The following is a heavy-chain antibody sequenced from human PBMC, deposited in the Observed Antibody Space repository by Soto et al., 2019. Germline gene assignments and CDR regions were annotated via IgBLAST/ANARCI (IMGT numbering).Heavy chain of an antibody. V-gene: IGHV3-23*01. Sequence: GGSLRLSCAASGFTFSSYAMSWVRQAPGKGLEWVSAISGSGGSTYYADSVKGRFTISRDNSKNTLYLQMNSLRAEDTAVYYCAKGFVLRYFDWSLDAFDIWGQGTMVTVSS. D-gene: IGHD3-9*01. J-gene: IGHJ3*02. CDR2: ISGSGGST. CDR1: GFTFSSYA. CDR3: AKGFVLRYFDWSLDAFDI.